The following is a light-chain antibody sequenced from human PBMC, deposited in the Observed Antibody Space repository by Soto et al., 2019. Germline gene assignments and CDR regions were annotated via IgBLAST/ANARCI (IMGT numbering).Light chain of an antibody. J-gene: IGKJ1*01. V-gene: IGKV3-20*01. CDR3: QQYGSSPWT. Sequence: ETVLTQSPGTLSLSPGERATLSCRASQTIRSNYLAWYRQTPGQATRLLIYGASNRATGIEHRFSGSGSGTDFTLIVSTLEPEDFALYYCQQYGSSPWTFGQGTKVEIK. CDR2: GAS. CDR1: QTIRSNY.